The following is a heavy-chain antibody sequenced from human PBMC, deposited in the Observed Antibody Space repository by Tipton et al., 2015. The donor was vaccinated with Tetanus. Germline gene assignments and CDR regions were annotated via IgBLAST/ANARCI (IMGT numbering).Heavy chain of an antibody. CDR3: ARWGPGVTNWGFDF. V-gene: IGHV4-4*07. CDR2: LHSSGDT. CDR1: GGSIRGHF. Sequence: TLSLTCTVSGGSIRGHFWSWIRQPAGKGLEWNGRLHSSGDTTYNPSLKSRVTMSVDTSKNQFYLRVRSVTAADTAFYFCARWGPGVTNWGFDFWGQGTLVTVSS. J-gene: IGHJ4*02. D-gene: IGHD3-16*01.